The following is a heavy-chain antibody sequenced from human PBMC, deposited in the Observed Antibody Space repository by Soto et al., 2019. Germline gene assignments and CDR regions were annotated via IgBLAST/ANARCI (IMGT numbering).Heavy chain of an antibody. CDR1: GFTFSSYA. D-gene: IGHD6-6*01. Sequence: GGSLRLSCAASGFTFSSYAMSWFRQAPGKGLEWVSAISGSGGSTYYADSVKGRFTISRDNSKNTLYLQMNSLRAEDTAVYYCAKKLKRSLSPRYGMDVWGQGTSVTVSS. CDR2: ISGSGGST. J-gene: IGHJ6*02. CDR3: AKKLKRSLSPRYGMDV. V-gene: IGHV3-23*01.